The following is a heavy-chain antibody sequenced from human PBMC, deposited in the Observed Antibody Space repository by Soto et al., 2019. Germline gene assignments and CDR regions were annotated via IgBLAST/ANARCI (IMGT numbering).Heavy chain of an antibody. Sequence: KQSQTLSLTCAISGDSVSSNSAAWNWIRQSPSRGLEWLGRTYYRSKWYNDFAVSVKSRITSNPDTSKNQFSLQLNSVTPEDTAVYYCARGAVVVPAATYDYYYYYGMDVWGQGTTVTVSS. V-gene: IGHV6-1*01. CDR1: GDSVSSNSAA. CDR2: TYYRSKWYN. J-gene: IGHJ6*02. D-gene: IGHD2-2*01. CDR3: ARGAVVVPAATYDYYYYYGMDV.